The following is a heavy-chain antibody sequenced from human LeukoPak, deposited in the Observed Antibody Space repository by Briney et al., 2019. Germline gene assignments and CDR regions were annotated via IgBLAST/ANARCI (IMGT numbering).Heavy chain of an antibody. CDR1: GFTFSNTW. Sequence: GGSLRLSCAASGFTFSNTWMNWVRQAPGKGLEWVGRIQSKTDGGPTEYAAPVKGRFTISRDDSKTTLYLQMNSLKTEDTAVYYCATLTVRGVINIWGQGTLVTVSS. V-gene: IGHV3-15*01. D-gene: IGHD3-10*01. J-gene: IGHJ4*02. CDR3: ATLTVRGVINI. CDR2: IQSKTDGGPT.